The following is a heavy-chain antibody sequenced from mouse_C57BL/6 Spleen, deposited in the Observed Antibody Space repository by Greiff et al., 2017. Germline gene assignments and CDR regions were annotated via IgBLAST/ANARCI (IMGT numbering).Heavy chain of an antibody. CDR2: IDPSDSYT. Sequence: VQLQQPGAELVRPGTSVTLSCKASGYTFTSYWMHWVKQRPGQGLEWIGVIDPSDSYTNYNQKFKGKATLTVDTSSSTAYMQLSSLTSEDSAVYYCAKASSGYVLAYWGQGTLVTVSA. D-gene: IGHD3-2*02. J-gene: IGHJ3*01. CDR3: AKASSGYVLAY. CDR1: GYTFTSYW. V-gene: IGHV1-59*01.